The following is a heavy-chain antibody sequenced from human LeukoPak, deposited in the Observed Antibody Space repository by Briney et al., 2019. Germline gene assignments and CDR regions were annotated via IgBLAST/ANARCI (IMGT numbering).Heavy chain of an antibody. V-gene: IGHV3-21*04. CDR1: GFTFSSYS. J-gene: IGHJ6*02. Sequence: GGSLRLSCAASGFTFSSYSMNWVRQAPGRGLEWVSSISSSSSYIYYADSVKGRFTISRDNAKNSLYLQMNSLRSEDTAVYYCARINGSGSYYYYYYYGMDVWGQGTTVTVSS. D-gene: IGHD3-10*01. CDR3: ARINGSGSYYYYYYYGMDV. CDR2: ISSSSSYI.